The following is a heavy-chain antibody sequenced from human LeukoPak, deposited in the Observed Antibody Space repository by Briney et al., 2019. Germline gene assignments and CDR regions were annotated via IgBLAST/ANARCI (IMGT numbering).Heavy chain of an antibody. Sequence: GGSLRLSCAASGFTFSSYAMSWVRQAPGKGLEWVSAISGSGGSTYYADSVKGRFTISRDNSKNTLYLQMNSLRAEDTAVYYCAKELQEEGGSSWYVYFDYWGQGTLVTVSS. CDR1: GFTFSSYA. D-gene: IGHD6-13*01. CDR2: ISGSGGST. CDR3: AKELQEEGGSSWYVYFDY. V-gene: IGHV3-23*01. J-gene: IGHJ4*02.